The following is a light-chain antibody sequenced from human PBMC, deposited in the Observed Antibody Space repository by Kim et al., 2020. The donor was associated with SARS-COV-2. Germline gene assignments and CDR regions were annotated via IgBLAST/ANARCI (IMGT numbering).Light chain of an antibody. Sequence: SYELTQPPSVSVYPGQTAGITCSGDKLGDEYVSWYLQKPGQSPVLVMYQNINRPSGIPERFSGSKSRNTATLTISGTLPMDEADYFCQAWDSYTADVVFG. J-gene: IGLJ1*01. V-gene: IGLV3-1*01. CDR2: QNI. CDR3: QAWDSYTADVV. CDR1: KLGDEY.